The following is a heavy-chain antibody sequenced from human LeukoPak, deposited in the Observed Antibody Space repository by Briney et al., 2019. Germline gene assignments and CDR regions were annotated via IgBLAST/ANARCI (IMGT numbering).Heavy chain of an antibody. Sequence: SETLSLTCTVSGGSISGYYWNWIRQPAGKGLEWIGRIFHSGSTNYNPSLNSRVTMSVDTSKNQFSLKLSSVTAADTAVYYCARSHIVLADSLDPWGQGTLVTVSS. J-gene: IGHJ5*02. D-gene: IGHD2-8*02. CDR3: ARSHIVLADSLDP. V-gene: IGHV4-4*07. CDR2: IFHSGST. CDR1: GGSISGYY.